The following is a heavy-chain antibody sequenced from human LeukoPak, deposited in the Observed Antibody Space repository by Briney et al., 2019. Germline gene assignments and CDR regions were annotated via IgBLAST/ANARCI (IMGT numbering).Heavy chain of an antibody. V-gene: IGHV1-18*01. CDR1: GYTFTSYG. Sequence: ASVKVSCRASGYTFTSYGISWVRQAPGQGLEWMGWISAYNGNTNYAQKLQGRVTMTTDTSTSTAYMELRSLRSDDTAVYYCVRDMIGYSSSSEGSYYYYYMDVWGKGTTVTVSS. J-gene: IGHJ6*03. CDR2: ISAYNGNT. D-gene: IGHD6-6*01. CDR3: VRDMIGYSSSSEGSYYYYYMDV.